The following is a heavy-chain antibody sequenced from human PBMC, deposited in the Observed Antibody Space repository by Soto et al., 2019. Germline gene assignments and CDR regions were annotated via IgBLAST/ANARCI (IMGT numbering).Heavy chain of an antibody. CDR2: ISSSSSYI. Sequence: GGSLRLSCAASGFTFSSYSMNWVRQAPGKGLEWVSSISSSSSYIYYADSVKGRFTISRDNAKNSLYLQMNSLRAEDTAVYYCARDRIGGYSSGWPHGFDYWGQGTLVTVSS. J-gene: IGHJ4*02. D-gene: IGHD6-19*01. CDR3: ARDRIGGYSSGWPHGFDY. CDR1: GFTFSSYS. V-gene: IGHV3-21*01.